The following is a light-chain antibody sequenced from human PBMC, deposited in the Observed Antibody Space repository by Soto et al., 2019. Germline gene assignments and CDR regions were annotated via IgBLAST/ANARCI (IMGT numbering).Light chain of an antibody. CDR1: QSVTNNY. J-gene: IGKJ5*01. V-gene: IGKV3-20*01. Sequence: EIVLTQSPGTLSLSPGERATLSCRASQSVTNNYLAWYQQKPGQAPRLLIYGASSRATGVPDRFSGSGSGTDFTLTISRLEPEDCAVYYCQQYYNSAIFGQGTRLEIK. CDR2: GAS. CDR3: QQYYNSAI.